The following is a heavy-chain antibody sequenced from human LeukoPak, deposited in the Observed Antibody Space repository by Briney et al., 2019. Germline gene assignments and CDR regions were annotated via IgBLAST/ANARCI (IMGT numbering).Heavy chain of an antibody. Sequence: GRSLRLSCAASGFTFSSYGMHWVRQAPGKGLEWVAVISYDGSNKYYADSVKGRFTISRDNSKNTLYLQMNSLRAEDTAVYYCAKDRDFVTTYFDYWGQGTLVTVSS. CDR3: AKDRDFVTTYFDY. V-gene: IGHV3-30*18. CDR1: GFTFSSYG. CDR2: ISYDGSNK. J-gene: IGHJ4*02. D-gene: IGHD3-16*02.